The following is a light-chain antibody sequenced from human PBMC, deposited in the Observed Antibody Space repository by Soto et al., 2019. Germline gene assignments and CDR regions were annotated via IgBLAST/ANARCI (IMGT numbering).Light chain of an antibody. Sequence: IHMTQSPSSLSASVGDRVTITCRASHYISSELNWYQQKPGKAPKVLIYDASTLQTGVPSRFSGSGSGTDFTLTISSLQPEDFATYYCQQSYGVPRDLTFGGGTRVEIK. CDR1: HYISSE. V-gene: IGKV1-39*01. CDR3: QQSYGVPRDLT. CDR2: DAS. J-gene: IGKJ4*01.